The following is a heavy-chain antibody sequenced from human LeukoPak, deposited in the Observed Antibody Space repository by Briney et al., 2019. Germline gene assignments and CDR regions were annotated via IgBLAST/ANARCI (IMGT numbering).Heavy chain of an antibody. CDR3: ARRGYGDHPYYFDY. CDR2: IYYSGST. Sequence: SETLSLTCTVSGGSISSSSYYWGWIRQPPGKGLEWIGSIYYSGSTYYNPSLKSRVTISVDTSKNQFSLKLSSVTAADTAVYYCARRGYGDHPYYFDYWGQGTLVTVSS. CDR1: GGSISSSSYY. D-gene: IGHD4-17*01. V-gene: IGHV4-39*01. J-gene: IGHJ4*02.